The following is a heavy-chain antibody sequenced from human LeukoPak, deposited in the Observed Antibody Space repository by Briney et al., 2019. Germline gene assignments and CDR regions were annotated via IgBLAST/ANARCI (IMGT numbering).Heavy chain of an antibody. CDR2: ISDSGGST. J-gene: IGHJ5*02. Sequence: GGSLRLSCVASGFTFSSYAMTWVRQAPGMGLEWVSTISDSGGSTYYADSVKGRFTISRDNSKNTVSLQMNSLRAEDTAVYYCAKLASFSYGSGSYYDWFDPWGQGILVTVSS. V-gene: IGHV3-23*01. CDR3: AKLASFSYGSGSYYDWFDP. D-gene: IGHD3-10*01. CDR1: GFTFSSYA.